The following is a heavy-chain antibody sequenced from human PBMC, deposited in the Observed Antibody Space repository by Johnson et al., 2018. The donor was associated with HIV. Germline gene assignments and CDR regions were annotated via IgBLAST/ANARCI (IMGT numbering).Heavy chain of an antibody. V-gene: IGHV3-NL1*01. Sequence: QVQLVESGGGVVQPGRSLTIYCAVSEFTFRNYAMHWVRQVPGKGLEWVSVIYSGGSTYYADSVKGRFTISRDNSKNTLYLQMNSLKTEDTAVYYCTTIWTTLGYCSGGSCDDAFDIWGQGTMVTVSS. CDR1: EFTFRNYA. CDR2: IYSGGST. J-gene: IGHJ3*02. CDR3: TTIWTTLGYCSGGSCDDAFDI. D-gene: IGHD2-15*01.